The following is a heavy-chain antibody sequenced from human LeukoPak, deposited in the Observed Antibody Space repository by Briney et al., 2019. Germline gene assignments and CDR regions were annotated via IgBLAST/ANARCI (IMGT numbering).Heavy chain of an antibody. J-gene: IGHJ6*02. CDR1: GFTFSSYW. D-gene: IGHD2-21*02. V-gene: IGHV3-74*01. Sequence: GGSLKLSCAASGFTFSSYWMHWVRQAPGKGLVWVSRINSDGSSTSYADSVKGRFTISRDNAKNTLYLQMNSLRAEDTAVYYCARERVVVTAIEDCYYGMDVWGQGTTVTVSS. CDR3: ARERVVVTAIEDCYYGMDV. CDR2: INSDGSST.